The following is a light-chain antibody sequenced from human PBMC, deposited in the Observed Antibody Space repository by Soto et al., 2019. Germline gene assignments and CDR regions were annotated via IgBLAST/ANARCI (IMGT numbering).Light chain of an antibody. J-gene: IGKJ5*01. Sequence: EIVLTQSPATLSLSPGERATLSCRASQSVNSNLAWYQQKPGQAPRLLIYDASNRATGIPARFSGSGSGTDFTLTISRLEPEDFAVYYCQRGDTFGQGTRLEIK. V-gene: IGKV3-11*01. CDR1: QSVNSN. CDR3: QRGDT. CDR2: DAS.